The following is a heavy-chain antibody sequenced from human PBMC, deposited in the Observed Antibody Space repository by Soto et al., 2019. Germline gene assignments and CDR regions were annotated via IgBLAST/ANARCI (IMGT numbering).Heavy chain of an antibody. D-gene: IGHD3-16*01. V-gene: IGHV3-74*01. Sequence: EVQLVESGGGLVQPGGSLRLSCAASGFTFSNYWMHWVRQVPGKGLVWVSRIHSDGTTTGYADSVRGRFTISRDNAKNAVFLQINSRRAAENAVYYCVGGGPLGGVPRGTDYWGQGTLVTVSS. J-gene: IGHJ4*02. CDR3: VGGGPLGGVPRGTDY. CDR2: IHSDGTTT. CDR1: GFTFSNYW.